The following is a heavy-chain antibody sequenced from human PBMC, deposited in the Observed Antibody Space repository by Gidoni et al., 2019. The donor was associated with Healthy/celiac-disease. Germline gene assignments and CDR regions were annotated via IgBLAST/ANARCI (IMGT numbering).Heavy chain of an antibody. V-gene: IGHV3-23*01. J-gene: IGHJ5*02. Sequence: EVQLLESGGGLVQPGGSLRLSCAASGFTFSSYAMSWVRQAPGKGLEWVSAISGSGGSTYYADSVKGRFTISRDNSKNTLYLQMNSLRAEDTAVYYCAKDEYSGYDPFYNWFDPWGQGTLVTVSS. CDR3: AKDEYSGYDPFYNWFDP. CDR2: ISGSGGST. CDR1: GFTFSSYA. D-gene: IGHD5-12*01.